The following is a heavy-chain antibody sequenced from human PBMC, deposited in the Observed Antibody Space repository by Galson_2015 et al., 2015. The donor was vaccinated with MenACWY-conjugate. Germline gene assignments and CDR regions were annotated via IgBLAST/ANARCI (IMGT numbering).Heavy chain of an antibody. J-gene: IGHJ4*02. CDR1: GFTFSSFW. CDR2: MNSDGSST. Sequence: SLRLSCAASGFTFSSFWMHWVRHAPGKGLVWVSRMNSDGSSTSYADSVKGRFTISRDNAKNTLYLQMNSLRAEDTAVYYCARGLSVAAAVSPFAYWGQGTLVTVSS. D-gene: IGHD6-13*01. V-gene: IGHV3-74*01. CDR3: ARGLSVAAAVSPFAY.